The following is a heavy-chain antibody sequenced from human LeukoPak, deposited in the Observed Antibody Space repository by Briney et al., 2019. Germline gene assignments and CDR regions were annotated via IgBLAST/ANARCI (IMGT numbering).Heavy chain of an antibody. J-gene: IGHJ4*02. CDR3: AKWGDYDVLTGYYVSDY. CDR2: ITGTGGNT. Sequence: GGSLRLYRAASGFTFSNYAMSWVRQAPGKGLEWVSAITGTGGNTYYADSVKGRFTISRDNSKNTVFLQMNSLRAEDTAVYYCAKWGDYDVLTGYYVSDYWGQGTLVTVSS. CDR1: GFTFSNYA. V-gene: IGHV3-23*01. D-gene: IGHD3-9*01.